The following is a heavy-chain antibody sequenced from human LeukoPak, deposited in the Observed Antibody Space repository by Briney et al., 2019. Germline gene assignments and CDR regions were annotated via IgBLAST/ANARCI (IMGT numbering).Heavy chain of an antibody. J-gene: IGHJ4*02. Sequence: PSETLSLTCTVFGVSVRGYYWNWIRQPPGKGLEWIGDIFYSGNTNYNPSLKSRVAISLDTSKNQFSLKLTSVTAADTAVYFCARSWYGSGGYYTPPFDYWGQGTLVAVSS. D-gene: IGHD3-10*01. CDR1: GVSVRGYY. CDR2: IFYSGNT. V-gene: IGHV4-59*08. CDR3: ARSWYGSGGYYTPPFDY.